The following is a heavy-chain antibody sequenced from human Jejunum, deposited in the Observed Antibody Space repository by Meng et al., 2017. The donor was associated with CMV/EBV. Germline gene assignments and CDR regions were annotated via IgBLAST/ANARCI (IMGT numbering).Heavy chain of an antibody. CDR2: ISGYNGNT. CDR3: TRGAGNSWYRSLFDY. Sequence: YTFFSYGIKWVRQAPGQGLEWMGWISGYNGNTNYAQKFQDRLTMTTDTSTSTAYMDLRSLRSDDTAVYYCTRGAGNSWYRSLFDYWGQGTLVTVSS. J-gene: IGHJ4*02. D-gene: IGHD6-13*01. V-gene: IGHV1-18*01. CDR1: YTFFSYG.